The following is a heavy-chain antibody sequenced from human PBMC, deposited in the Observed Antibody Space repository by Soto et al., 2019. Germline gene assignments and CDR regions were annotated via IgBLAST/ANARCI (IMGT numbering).Heavy chain of an antibody. D-gene: IGHD4-17*01. CDR1: GFSLSTSGVG. Sequence: QITLKESGPTLVKPTQTLTLTCTFSGFSLSTSGVGVGWIRQPPGRALEWLALIYWDDDKRYSPSLKSRLTITKDTSKDLAVLTMTNMGPVDTATYYCAHSYYGDRDYCCMDVWGQGTTVTVSS. J-gene: IGHJ6*02. CDR3: AHSYYGDRDYCCMDV. V-gene: IGHV2-5*02. CDR2: IYWDDDK.